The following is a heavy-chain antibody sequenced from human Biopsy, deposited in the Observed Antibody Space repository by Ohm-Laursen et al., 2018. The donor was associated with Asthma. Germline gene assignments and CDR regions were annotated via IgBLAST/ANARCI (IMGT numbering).Heavy chain of an antibody. Sequence: LVKVSCKSLGGTFNTYVIGWVRQAPGQGLERMGGINSVFGTTTYPQKFQDRVTITADDSTSTVYMELSSLRSEDTAVYYCARKAGSCISRTCYSLDFWGQGTLVTVSS. V-gene: IGHV1-69*13. J-gene: IGHJ4*02. CDR2: INSVFGTT. CDR3: ARKAGSCISRTCYSLDF. CDR1: GGTFNTYV. D-gene: IGHD2-2*01.